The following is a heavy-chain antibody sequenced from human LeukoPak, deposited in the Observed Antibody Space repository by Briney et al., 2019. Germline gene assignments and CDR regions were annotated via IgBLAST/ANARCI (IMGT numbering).Heavy chain of an antibody. CDR2: ISYDGSNK. Sequence: GGSLRLSCAASGFTFSSYGMHWVRQAPGKGLEWVAVISYDGSNKYYADFVKGRFTISRDNSKNTLYLQMNSLRAEDTAVYYCAKDEASIAARRGVDYWGQGTLVTVSS. CDR1: GFTFSSYG. V-gene: IGHV3-30*18. D-gene: IGHD6-6*01. J-gene: IGHJ4*02. CDR3: AKDEASIAARRGVDY.